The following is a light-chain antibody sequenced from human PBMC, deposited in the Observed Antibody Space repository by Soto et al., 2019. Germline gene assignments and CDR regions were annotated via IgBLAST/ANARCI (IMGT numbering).Light chain of an antibody. CDR1: QGIGNA. J-gene: IGKJ4*01. CDR3: LQDNNFPPT. CDR2: AAS. Sequence: AIHMTQSPSSLSASLGDRVNITCRASQGIGNALGWYQQKPRKPPKVLIYAASSLQSGVPSRFSGSGSGTHFTLTISSLQPEDFATYYCLQDNNFPPTFGGGTKVEIK. V-gene: IGKV1-6*01.